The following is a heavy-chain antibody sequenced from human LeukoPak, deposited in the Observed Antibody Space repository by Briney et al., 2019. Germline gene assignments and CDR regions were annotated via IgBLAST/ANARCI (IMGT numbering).Heavy chain of an antibody. CDR1: GYTFTGYF. CDR2: INPNSGGT. D-gene: IGHD6-13*01. Sequence: ASVKVSCKASGYTFTGYFMHWVRQAPGQGLEWMGWINPNSGGTNYAQKFQGRVTLTRDTSISTAYMELSSLRSEDTAVYYCARGAPGYSSSWYVYWGQGTLVTVSS. V-gene: IGHV1-2*02. J-gene: IGHJ4*02. CDR3: ARGAPGYSSSWYVY.